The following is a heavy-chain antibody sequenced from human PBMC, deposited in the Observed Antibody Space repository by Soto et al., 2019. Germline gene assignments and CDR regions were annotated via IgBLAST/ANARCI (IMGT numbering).Heavy chain of an antibody. V-gene: IGHV1-18*01. J-gene: IGHJ6*02. CDR1: GYTFTSYG. CDR2: ISAYNGNT. Sequence: GASVKVSCKASGYTFTSYGISWVRQAPGQGLEWMGWISAYNGNTNYAQKLQGRVTMTTDTSTSTAYMELRSLRSDDTAVYYCAVDRGSSHRSQYYYYGMDVWGQGTTVTVSS. CDR3: AVDRGSSHRSQYYYYGMDV. D-gene: IGHD2-2*01.